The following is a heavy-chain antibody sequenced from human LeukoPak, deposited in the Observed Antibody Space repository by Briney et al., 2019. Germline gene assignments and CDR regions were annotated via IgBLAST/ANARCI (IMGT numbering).Heavy chain of an antibody. V-gene: IGHV3-20*04. J-gene: IGHJ4*02. D-gene: IGHD1-26*01. CDR1: GFTFDDYG. Sequence: GGSLRLSCAASGFTFDDYGMSWVRQAPGKGLEWVSGINWNGGSTGYADSVKGRFTISRDNAKNRLYLQMNSLRAEDTAVYYCAKEYSGSFSPFPSYFDYWGQGALVTVSS. CDR3: AKEYSGSFSPFPSYFDY. CDR2: INWNGGST.